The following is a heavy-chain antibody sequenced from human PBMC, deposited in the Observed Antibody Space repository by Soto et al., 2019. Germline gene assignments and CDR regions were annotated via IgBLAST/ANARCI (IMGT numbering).Heavy chain of an antibody. CDR1: GASISTSNW. D-gene: IGHD1-26*01. CDR3: ARGPRSGSYSVDGFDV. CDR2: IYHTGST. V-gene: IGHV4-4*02. J-gene: IGHJ3*01. Sequence: QVQLQKSGPGLVNPSGTLSLTCVISGASISTSNWWSWVRQSPGKGLEWIGEIYHTGSTSYSPSLKSRVSMSIDKSKNQFSLRLTAVTAADTAIYYCARGPRSGSYSVDGFDVWGQGTMVTVSS.